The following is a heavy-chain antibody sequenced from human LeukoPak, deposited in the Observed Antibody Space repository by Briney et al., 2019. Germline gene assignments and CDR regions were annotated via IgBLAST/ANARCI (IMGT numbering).Heavy chain of an antibody. J-gene: IGHJ4*02. Sequence: GGSLRLSCAASGFTFSSYGMHWVRQAPGKGLEWVAVISYDGSNKYYADSVKGRFTISRDNSKNTLYLQMNSLGAEDTAVYYCAKDANTYYYDSSGYFPAYWGQGTLVTVSS. D-gene: IGHD3-22*01. CDR1: GFTFSSYG. V-gene: IGHV3-30*18. CDR2: ISYDGSNK. CDR3: AKDANTYYYDSSGYFPAY.